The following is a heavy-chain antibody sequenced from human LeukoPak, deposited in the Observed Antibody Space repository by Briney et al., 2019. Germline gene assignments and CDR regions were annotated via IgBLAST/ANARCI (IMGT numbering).Heavy chain of an antibody. CDR1: GIAFSGYA. Sequence: GGSLRLSCAASGIAFSGYAMSWVRQAPGKGLEWVSAISDSGGSTYYADSVKGRFTISRDNSKNTLYLQMNSLRAEDMAVYYCAKDPRSIVRNYFDYWGQGTLVTVSS. CDR3: AKDPRSIVRNYFDY. CDR2: ISDSGGST. V-gene: IGHV3-23*01. J-gene: IGHJ4*02. D-gene: IGHD3-10*01.